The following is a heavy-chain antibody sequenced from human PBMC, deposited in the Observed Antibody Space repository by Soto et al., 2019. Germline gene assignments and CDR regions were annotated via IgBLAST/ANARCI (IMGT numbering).Heavy chain of an antibody. J-gene: IGHJ5*02. V-gene: IGHV3-21*01. CDR3: ARGLRTGWAVAGTGTWFDP. CDR2: ISSSSSYI. CDR1: GFTFSSYS. Sequence: GGSLRLSCAASGFTFSSYSMNWVRQAPGKGLEWVSSISSSSSYIYYADSVKGRFTISRDNAKNSLYLQMNSLRAEDTAVYYCARGLRTGWAVAGTGTWFDPWGQGTLVTVSS. D-gene: IGHD6-19*01.